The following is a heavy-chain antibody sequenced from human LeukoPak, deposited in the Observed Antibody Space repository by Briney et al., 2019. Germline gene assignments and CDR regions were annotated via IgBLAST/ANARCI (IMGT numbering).Heavy chain of an antibody. CDR1: GGSISSYY. CDR2: IYTSGST. J-gene: IGHJ4*02. D-gene: IGHD1-1*01. CDR3: ARRYNWNDKDPFDC. V-gene: IGHV4-4*07. Sequence: SETLSLTCTVSGGSISSYYWSWIRQPAGRGLEWIGRIYTSGSTNYNPSLKSRVTMSVDTSKNQFSLKLSSVTAADTAVYYCARRYNWNDKDPFDCWGQGTLVTVSS.